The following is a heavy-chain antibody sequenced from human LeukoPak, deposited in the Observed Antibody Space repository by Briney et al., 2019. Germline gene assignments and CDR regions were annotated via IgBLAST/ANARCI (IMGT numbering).Heavy chain of an antibody. CDR3: ARDKDIAAAGTGRNWFDP. CDR2: IIPIFGTA. Sequence: GASVKVSCKASGGTFSSYAISWVRQAPGQGLEWMGGIIPIFGTANYAQKFQGRVTITADESTSTAYMELSSLRSEDTAVYYCARDKDIAAAGTGRNWFDPWGQGTLVTVSS. V-gene: IGHV1-69*13. D-gene: IGHD6-13*01. CDR1: GGTFSSYA. J-gene: IGHJ5*02.